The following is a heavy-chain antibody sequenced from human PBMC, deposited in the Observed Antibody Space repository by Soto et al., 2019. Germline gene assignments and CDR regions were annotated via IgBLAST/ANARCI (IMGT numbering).Heavy chain of an antibody. CDR1: GFTVSSNY. CDR2: IYSGGST. D-gene: IGHD5-12*01. CDR3: ASHPNLYSGYDFGAFDI. V-gene: IGHV3-66*04. J-gene: IGHJ3*02. Sequence: PGGSLRLSCAASGFTVSSNYMSWVRQAPGKGLEWVSVIYSGGSTYYADSVKGRFTISRDNSKNTLYLQMNSLRAEDTAAYYCASHPNLYSGYDFGAFDIWGQGTMVTVSS.